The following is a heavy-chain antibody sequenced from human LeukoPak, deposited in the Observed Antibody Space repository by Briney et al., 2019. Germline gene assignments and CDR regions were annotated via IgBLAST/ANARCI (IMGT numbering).Heavy chain of an antibody. CDR3: ARQGYCGGDCYSFDY. J-gene: IGHJ4*02. D-gene: IGHD2-21*02. CDR1: GGSISSYY. Sequence: SETLSPTCTVSGGSISSYYWSWIRQPPGKGLEWIGYIYYSGSTNYNPSLKSRVTISVDTSKNQFSLKLSSVTAADTAVYYCARQGYCGGDCYSFDYWGQGTLVTVSS. V-gene: IGHV4-59*08. CDR2: IYYSGST.